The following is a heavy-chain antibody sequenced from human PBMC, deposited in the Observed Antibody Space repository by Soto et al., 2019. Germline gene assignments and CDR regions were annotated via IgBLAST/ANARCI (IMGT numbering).Heavy chain of an antibody. J-gene: IGHJ5*02. CDR1: GYTFTSYG. Sequence: ASVKVSCKASGYTFTSYGISWVRQAPGQGLEWMGWISAYNGNTNYAQKLQGRVTMTTDTSTSTAYMELRSLRSDDTAVYYCARVWGYYYDSSPWRWWFDPWGQGTLVTVSS. D-gene: IGHD3-22*01. CDR2: ISAYNGNT. CDR3: ARVWGYYYDSSPWRWWFDP. V-gene: IGHV1-18*01.